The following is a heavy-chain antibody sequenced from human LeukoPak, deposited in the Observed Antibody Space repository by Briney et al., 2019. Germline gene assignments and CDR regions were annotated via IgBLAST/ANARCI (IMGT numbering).Heavy chain of an antibody. CDR2: IKEDGSEK. D-gene: IGHD6-13*01. CDR3: AKDHGSSDWYYFDY. J-gene: IGHJ4*02. CDR1: GFIFSSYW. Sequence: GGSLRLSCAASGFIFSSYWMAWVRQAPGKGLEWVANIKEDGSEKNYVDSVKGRFTISRDNSKNTLYLQMNTLRADDTAVYYCAKDHGSSDWYYFDYWGQGTLVTVSS. V-gene: IGHV3-7*01.